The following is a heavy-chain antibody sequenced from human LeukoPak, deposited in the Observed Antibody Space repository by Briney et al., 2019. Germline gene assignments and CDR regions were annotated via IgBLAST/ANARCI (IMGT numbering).Heavy chain of an antibody. V-gene: IGHV3-48*03. D-gene: IGHD2-2*01. CDR1: GFTFSSYE. Sequence: GGSLRLSCAASGFTFSSYEMNWVRQAPGKGLEWVSYISSSGSSIYYAESVEGRFAISRDIANHSLYLQMNSLRAEDTAVYYCASCASVSCYPVYYYYGMDVWGQGTTVTVSS. CDR2: ISSSGSSI. J-gene: IGHJ6*02. CDR3: ASCASVSCYPVYYYYGMDV.